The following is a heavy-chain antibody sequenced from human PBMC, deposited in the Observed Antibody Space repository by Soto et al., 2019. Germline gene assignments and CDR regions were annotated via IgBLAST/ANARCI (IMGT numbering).Heavy chain of an antibody. CDR2: INSGGSST. Sequence: EVQVVESGGGVVQPGGSLRLSCAASGFTFSNYWMHWVRQAPGKGLVWISRINSGGSSTNYADFVQGRFTISRDNAKNTLYLQMSSLRAEDTAVYYCARDFTNGYTYGYWGQGTLVTVSS. CDR1: GFTFSNYW. V-gene: IGHV3-74*01. J-gene: IGHJ4*02. CDR3: ARDFTNGYTYGY. D-gene: IGHD5-18*01.